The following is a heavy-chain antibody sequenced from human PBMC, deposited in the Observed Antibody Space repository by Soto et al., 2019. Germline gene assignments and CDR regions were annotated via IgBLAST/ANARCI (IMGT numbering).Heavy chain of an antibody. D-gene: IGHD3-22*01. CDR2: ISGSGGSR. V-gene: IGHV3-23*01. J-gene: IGHJ4*02. CDR3: AKRDYYDSSGYFDY. Sequence: GGSLRLSCAASGFTFSSYAMSWVRQAPGKGLEWVSAISGSGGSRYYADSVKGRFTISRDNSKNTLYLQMNSLRAEDTAVYYCAKRDYYDSSGYFDYWGQGTLVTVSS. CDR1: GFTFSSYA.